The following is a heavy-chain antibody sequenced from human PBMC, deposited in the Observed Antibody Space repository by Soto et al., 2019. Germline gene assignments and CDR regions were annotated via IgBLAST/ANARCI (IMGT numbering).Heavy chain of an antibody. V-gene: IGHV3-23*01. Sequence: EVQLLESGGGLVQPGGSLRLSCAASGFTFSSYAMSWVRQAPGKGLEWVSAISGSGGSTYYADSVKGRFTISRDNSKNTLYLQINSLRAEDTAVYYCAKDLVATTQYYYYMDVWGKGTTVTVSS. CDR3: AKDLVATTQYYYYMDV. CDR1: GFTFSSYA. CDR2: ISGSGGST. D-gene: IGHD5-12*01. J-gene: IGHJ6*03.